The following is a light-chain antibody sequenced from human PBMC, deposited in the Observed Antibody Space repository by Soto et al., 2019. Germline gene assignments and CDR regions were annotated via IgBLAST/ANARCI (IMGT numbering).Light chain of an antibody. J-gene: IGKJ5*01. Sequence: EIVLTQSPGTLSLSPWERATLSCRASQSVSSSYLAWYQQKPGQAPRLLIYGASSRATGIPARFSGSGSGTVFTLTISSLQSEDFAVYYCQQYNNWPLTFGQGTRLEI. CDR3: QQYNNWPLT. V-gene: IGKV3-15*01. CDR1: QSVSSSY. CDR2: GAS.